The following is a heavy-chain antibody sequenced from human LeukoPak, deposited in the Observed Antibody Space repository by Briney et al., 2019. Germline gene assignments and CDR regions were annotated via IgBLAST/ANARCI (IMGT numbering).Heavy chain of an antibody. D-gene: IGHD4-23*01. J-gene: IGHJ4*02. CDR1: GFTFSDYY. Sequence: GGSLRLSCAASGFTFSDYYMSWIRQAPGKGLEWVSYISNSGNTIYYADSVKGRFTISRDNSKNTLYLQMNSLRAEDTAVYYCARDPHYGGYDYWGRGTLVTVSS. V-gene: IGHV3-11*04. CDR2: ISNSGNTI. CDR3: ARDPHYGGYDY.